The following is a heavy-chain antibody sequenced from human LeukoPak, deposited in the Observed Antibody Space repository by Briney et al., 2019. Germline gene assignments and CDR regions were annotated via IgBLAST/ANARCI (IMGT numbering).Heavy chain of an antibody. CDR1: GFTFSSYG. CDR3: AKGNGYSYGRYYFDY. Sequence: PGGSLRLSCAASGFTFSSYGMSWVRQAPGKGLEWVSAISGSGGRTYYADSVKGRFTISRDNSKNTLYLQVNSLRAEDTAVYYCAKGNGYSYGRYYFDYWGQGTLVTVSS. CDR2: ISGSGGRT. J-gene: IGHJ4*02. D-gene: IGHD5-18*01. V-gene: IGHV3-23*01.